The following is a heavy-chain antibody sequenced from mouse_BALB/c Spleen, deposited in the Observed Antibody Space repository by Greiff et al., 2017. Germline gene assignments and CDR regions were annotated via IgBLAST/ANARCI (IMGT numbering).Heavy chain of an antibody. CDR2: ISSGGST. CDR1: GFTFSSYA. Sequence: EVMLVESGGGLVKPGGSLKLSCAASGFTFSSYAMSWVRQTPEKRLEWVASISSGGSTYYPDSVKGRFTISRDNARNILYLQMSSLRSEDTAMYYCARAVDGYYVSLDYWGQGTTLTVSS. V-gene: IGHV5-6-5*01. CDR3: ARAVDGYYVSLDY. D-gene: IGHD2-3*01. J-gene: IGHJ2*01.